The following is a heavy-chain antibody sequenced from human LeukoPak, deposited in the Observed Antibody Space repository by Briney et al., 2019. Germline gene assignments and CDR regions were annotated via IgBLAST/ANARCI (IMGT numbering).Heavy chain of an antibody. CDR2: VHLDGRT. Sequence: PSVTLSLTCGVSGGSVISTNWWTWVRQPPGKGLEWIGEVHLDGRTNYNPSLESRLTISVDLSENHVSLKLTSVTAADTAVYYCAREGGFYRPLDYSGQGTLVTVSS. J-gene: IGHJ4*02. CDR3: AREGGFYRPLDY. V-gene: IGHV4-4*02. D-gene: IGHD6-25*01. CDR1: GGSVISTNW.